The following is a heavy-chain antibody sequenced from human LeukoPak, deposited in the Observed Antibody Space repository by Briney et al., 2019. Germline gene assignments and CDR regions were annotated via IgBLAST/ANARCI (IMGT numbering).Heavy chain of an antibody. Sequence: ETLSLTCAVYGGSFSGYYWSWIRQPPGKGLEWIGEINHSGSTNYNPSLKSRVTISVDTSKNQFSLKLSSVTAADTAVYYCARSFNIAAAGTFDYWGQGTLVTVSS. V-gene: IGHV4-34*01. CDR1: GGSFSGYY. D-gene: IGHD6-13*01. J-gene: IGHJ4*02. CDR3: ARSFNIAAAGTFDY. CDR2: INHSGST.